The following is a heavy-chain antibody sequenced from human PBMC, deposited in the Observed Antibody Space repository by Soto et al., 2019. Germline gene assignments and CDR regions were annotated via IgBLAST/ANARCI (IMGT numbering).Heavy chain of an antibody. D-gene: IGHD3-10*01. J-gene: IGHJ3*02. CDR2: MTIYNGNT. Sequence: QVPLEQSGAEVKKPGTSVKVSCRASGYKFSKYGISWVRQAPGQGLERMGWMTIYNGNTYYAQKVQDRVTMTTDTSTRTAYMELRSLRSDDTAVYYCARVSEVPHYYGQAVASCDIWGQGTMVTVSS. CDR3: ARVSEVPHYYGQAVASCDI. CDR1: GYKFSKYG. V-gene: IGHV1-18*04.